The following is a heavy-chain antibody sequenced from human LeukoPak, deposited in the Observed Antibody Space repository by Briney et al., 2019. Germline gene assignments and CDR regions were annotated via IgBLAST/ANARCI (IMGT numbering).Heavy chain of an antibody. CDR3: ARAFATPRGTFDY. D-gene: IGHD2-2*01. CDR2: IIPIFGTA. J-gene: IGHJ4*02. Sequence: ASVKVSCKASGGTFSSYAISWVRQAPGQGLEWMGGIIPIFGTANYAPKFQGRVTITADESTSTAYMELSSLRSEDTAVYYCARAFATPRGTFDYWGQGTLVTVSS. CDR1: GGTFSSYA. V-gene: IGHV1-69*13.